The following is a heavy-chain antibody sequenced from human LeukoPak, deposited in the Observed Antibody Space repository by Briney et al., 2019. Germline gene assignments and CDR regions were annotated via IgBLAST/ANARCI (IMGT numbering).Heavy chain of an antibody. CDR2: INPSGGST. J-gene: IGHJ4*02. CDR3: ARGEGIRFLEWLLDY. D-gene: IGHD3-3*01. V-gene: IGHV1-46*01. CDR1: GYTFTSYY. Sequence: ASVKVSCKASGYTFTSYYMHWVRQAPGQGLEWMGIINPSGGSTSYAQKFQGRVTMTRDMSTSTVYIELSSLRSEDTAVYYCARGEGIRFLEWLLDYWGQGTLVTVSS.